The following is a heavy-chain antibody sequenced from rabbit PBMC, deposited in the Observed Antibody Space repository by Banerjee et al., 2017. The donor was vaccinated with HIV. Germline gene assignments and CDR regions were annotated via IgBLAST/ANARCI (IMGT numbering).Heavy chain of an antibody. V-gene: IGHV1S45*01. CDR3: VRAHASSSGYYTYLYL. J-gene: IGHJ4*01. CDR1: GFTLSSSYW. Sequence: QEQLEESGGDLVKPEGSLTLTCTASGFTLSSSYWICWVRQAPGKGLEWIGCIYTGDGSTYYASWVNGRFTLSSENNQNTVSLQMNSLTAADTATYFCVRAHASSSGYYTYLYLWGPGTLVTVS. CDR2: IYTGDGST. D-gene: IGHD1-1*01.